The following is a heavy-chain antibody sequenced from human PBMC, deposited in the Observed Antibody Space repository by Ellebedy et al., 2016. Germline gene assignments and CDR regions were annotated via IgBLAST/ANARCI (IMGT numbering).Heavy chain of an antibody. V-gene: IGHV3-30*14. J-gene: IGHJ4*02. CDR1: GFIFSPYA. D-gene: IGHD3-16*01. Sequence: GGSLRLXCAASGFIFSPYAIHWVRQAPGKGLEWVSVISINGTNQHYADSVKGRFSISRDNSKNTLYLQVDSLRVEDTALYYCMGGGPGNWGWGQGTLVTVSS. CDR3: MGGGPGNWG. CDR2: ISINGTNQ.